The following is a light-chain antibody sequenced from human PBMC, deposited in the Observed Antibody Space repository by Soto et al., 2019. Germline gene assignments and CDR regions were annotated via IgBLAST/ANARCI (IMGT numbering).Light chain of an antibody. CDR3: SSYTGISTLDV. J-gene: IGLJ1*01. V-gene: IGLV2-14*01. Sequence: QSAPTPPASVSGSPGQSITISCTGTNSDVGGYNYVSWCQQHPGKAPELMIYEVSHRPSGVSNRFSGSKSDNTASLTISGRQAEDEADYYCSSYTGISTLDVFGTGTKVTVL. CDR1: NSDVGGYNY. CDR2: EVS.